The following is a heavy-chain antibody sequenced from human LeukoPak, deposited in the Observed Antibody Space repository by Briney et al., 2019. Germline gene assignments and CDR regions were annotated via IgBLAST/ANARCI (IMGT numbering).Heavy chain of an antibody. CDR2: INHSGST. D-gene: IGHD3-10*01. Sequence: SETLSLTCAVYGGSFSGYYWSWIRQPPGKGLEWIGEINHSGSTNYNPSLKSRVTISVDTSKNQFSLKLSSVTAADTAVYYCARSRGALFNYWGQGTLVTVSS. CDR3: ARSRGALFNY. CDR1: GGSFSGYY. J-gene: IGHJ4*02. V-gene: IGHV4-34*01.